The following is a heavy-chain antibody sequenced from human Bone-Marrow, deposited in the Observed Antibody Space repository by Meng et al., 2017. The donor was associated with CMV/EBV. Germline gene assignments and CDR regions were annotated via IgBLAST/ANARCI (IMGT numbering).Heavy chain of an antibody. CDR3: ARGRGWGSRWFDP. CDR1: GGSISSGGYY. Sequence: LRLSCTVSGGSISSGGYYWSWIRQHPGKGLEWIGYIYYSGSTYYNPSLKSRVPISVDTSKNQFSLKLSSVTAAAPAVYYCARGRGWGSRWFDPWGQGTLVTVSS. D-gene: IGHD1-26*01. V-gene: IGHV4-31*03. CDR2: IYYSGST. J-gene: IGHJ5*02.